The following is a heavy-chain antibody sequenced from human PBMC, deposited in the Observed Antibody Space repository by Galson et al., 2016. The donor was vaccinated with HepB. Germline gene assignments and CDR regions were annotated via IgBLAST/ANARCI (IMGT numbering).Heavy chain of an antibody. CDR1: GGSISSNW. V-gene: IGHV4-4*02. J-gene: IGHJ4*02. Sequence: LSLTCAVSGGSISSNWWSWVRQPPGKGLDWIGEIYHTGRTNFNPSLQSRVTMSIDNSKNQFSLELTTVTAADTATYYCARHIAVSGTRGFDYWGQGILVTVSS. CDR3: ARHIAVSGTRGFDY. D-gene: IGHD6-19*01. CDR2: IYHTGRT.